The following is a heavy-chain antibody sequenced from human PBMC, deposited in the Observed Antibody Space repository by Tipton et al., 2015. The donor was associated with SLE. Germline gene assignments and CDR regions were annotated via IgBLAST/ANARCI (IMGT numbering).Heavy chain of an antibody. V-gene: IGHV4-38-2*01. J-gene: IGHJ4*02. D-gene: IGHD6-19*01. Sequence: TLSLTCAVSGYSISSGYYWGWIRQPPGRGLEWIGYIYYSGSTNYNPSLKSRVTISVDTSKNQFSLKVSSVTAADTAVYYCARQWQWLVRGYFDYWGQGTLVTVSS. CDR3: ARQWQWLVRGYFDY. CDR1: GYSISSGYY. CDR2: IYYSGST.